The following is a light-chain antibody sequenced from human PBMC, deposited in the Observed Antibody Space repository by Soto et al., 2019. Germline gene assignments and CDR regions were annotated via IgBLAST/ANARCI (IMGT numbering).Light chain of an antibody. CDR3: QQYGRSLT. Sequence: EIVLTQSPATLSLSPGERATLSCRASQSVSSYLAWYQQKPGQAPRLLIYDASSRATGIPDKFSGSGSGTDFTLTISRLEPEDFAVYYCQQYGRSLTFGGGTKVDIK. CDR2: DAS. J-gene: IGKJ4*01. CDR1: QSVSSY. V-gene: IGKV3-20*01.